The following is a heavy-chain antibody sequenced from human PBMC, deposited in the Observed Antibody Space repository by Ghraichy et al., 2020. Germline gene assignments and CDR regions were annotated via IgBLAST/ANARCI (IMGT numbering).Heavy chain of an antibody. D-gene: IGHD6-13*01. Sequence: GWSLRLSCEGSGFSFSDYSMIWVRLTPRKALEWVSYITGSSITIFYTDSVKGRFTISRDKAKNSLYLQMNSLRAEDTAVYYCARLPLPRRAAVGDWYFDLWGRGTLVTVSS. V-gene: IGHV3-48*01. CDR2: ITGSSITI. J-gene: IGHJ2*01. CDR3: ARLPLPRRAAVGDWYFDL. CDR1: GFSFSDYS.